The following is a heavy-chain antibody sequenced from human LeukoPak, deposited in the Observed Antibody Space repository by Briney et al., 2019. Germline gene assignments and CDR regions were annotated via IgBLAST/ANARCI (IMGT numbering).Heavy chain of an antibody. CDR2: IYSSGST. CDR3: ARVTYSSSSMSLDAFDI. D-gene: IGHD6-6*01. J-gene: IGHJ3*02. Sequence: SETLSLTCTVSGGSISSYYWSWIRQSAGKGLEWIGRIYSSGSTNYSPSLKSRVTMSVDTSKNQFSLKVSSVTAADTAVYYCARVTYSSSSMSLDAFDIWGQGTMVTVSS. V-gene: IGHV4-4*07. CDR1: GGSISSYY.